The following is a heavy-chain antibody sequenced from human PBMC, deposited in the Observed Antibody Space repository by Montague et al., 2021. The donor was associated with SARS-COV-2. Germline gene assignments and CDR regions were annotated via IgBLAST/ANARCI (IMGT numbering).Heavy chain of an antibody. CDR3: ARGSGWMGNAFDI. Sequence: SETLSLTCTVSGGSISSYYWSWIRQPPGKGLEWIGYIYYSGSTNYSPSLKSRVTISVDTSKNQSSLKLSSVTAADTAVYYCARGSGWMGNAFDIWGQGTMVTVSS. V-gene: IGHV4-59*01. CDR1: GGSISSYY. J-gene: IGHJ3*02. D-gene: IGHD6-19*01. CDR2: IYYSGST.